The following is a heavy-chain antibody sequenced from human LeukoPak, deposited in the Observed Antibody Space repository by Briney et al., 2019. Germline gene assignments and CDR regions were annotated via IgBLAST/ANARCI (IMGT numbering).Heavy chain of an antibody. Sequence: GGSLTLSCAASGFTFSSYAMNWVRQAPGKGLEWVSGISGGGSSTYYADSVKGRFTISRDNSKNTLYLQVNSMRAEDTAVYYCAKVTAVAANYYQYMDVWGKG. D-gene: IGHD6-19*01. CDR3: AKVTAVAANYYQYMDV. V-gene: IGHV3-23*01. CDR2: ISGGGSST. J-gene: IGHJ6*03. CDR1: GFTFSSYA.